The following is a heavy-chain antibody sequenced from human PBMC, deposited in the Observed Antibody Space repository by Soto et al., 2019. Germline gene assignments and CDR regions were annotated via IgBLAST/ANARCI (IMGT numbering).Heavy chain of an antibody. CDR3: ARDPEGVYGDHFDY. V-gene: IGHV3-30-3*01. J-gene: IGHJ4*02. CDR1: GFTFSSYA. D-gene: IGHD4-17*01. CDR2: ISYDGSNK. Sequence: QVQLVESGGGVVQPGRSLRLSCAASGFTFSSYAMHWVRQAPGKGLEWVAVISYDGSNKYYADSVKGRFTISRDNSKNTLYLQMNSLRAEDTAVYYCARDPEGVYGDHFDYWGQGTLVTVSS.